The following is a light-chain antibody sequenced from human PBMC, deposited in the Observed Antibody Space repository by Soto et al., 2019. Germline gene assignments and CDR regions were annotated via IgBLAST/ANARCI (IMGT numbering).Light chain of an antibody. CDR3: SSYTSSSSLV. V-gene: IGLV2-14*03. Sequence: QSVPTQPVSVSGSPGQSITISCTGTSSDVGGYNYVSWYQQHPDIAPKLMIYDVTNRPSGVSNRFSGSKSGNTASLTISGLQAEDEADYYCSSYTSSSSLVFGTGTKVTVL. CDR2: DVT. J-gene: IGLJ1*01. CDR1: SSDVGGYNY.